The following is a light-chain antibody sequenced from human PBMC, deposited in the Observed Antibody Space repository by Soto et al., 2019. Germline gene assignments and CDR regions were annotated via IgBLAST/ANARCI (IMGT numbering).Light chain of an antibody. Sequence: DIQITQSPSSLSSSLVDRVSIACRASQSISTYLNWYQQKPGKAPKLLIYAASSLQSGVPSRFSGSGSGTDFTLTISSLQPEDFATYYCQQSSNTPITFGQGTRLEIK. CDR3: QQSSNTPIT. CDR2: AAS. CDR1: QSISTY. V-gene: IGKV1-39*01. J-gene: IGKJ5*01.